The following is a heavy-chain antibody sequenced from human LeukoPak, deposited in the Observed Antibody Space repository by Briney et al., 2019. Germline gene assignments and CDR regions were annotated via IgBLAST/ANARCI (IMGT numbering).Heavy chain of an antibody. J-gene: IGHJ4*02. CDR3: AREVVITMVRGVTSYFDY. V-gene: IGHV4-4*02. CDR2: MYLSGTT. Sequence: SGTLSLTCTVSGDSINSLDLWSWVRQPPGKGLEWIGEMYLSGTTHSNPSVKSRVTISIDKSKNQFFLNLSSVTAADTAVYYCAREVVITMVRGVTSYFDYWGQGTLVTVSS. CDR1: GDSINSLDL. D-gene: IGHD3-10*01.